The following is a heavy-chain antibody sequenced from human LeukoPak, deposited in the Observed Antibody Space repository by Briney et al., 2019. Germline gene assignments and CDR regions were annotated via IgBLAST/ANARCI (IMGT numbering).Heavy chain of an antibody. J-gene: IGHJ3*02. CDR2: INPNTGVT. CDR3: ARDDPNYTYGFPDLMGAFDI. CDR1: GYTFTDYY. D-gene: IGHD5-18*01. V-gene: IGHV1-2*02. Sequence: RRASVKVSCTASGYTFTDYYIHWVRQAAGQGLEWMGCINPNTGVTNYAQKFQGRVTMTRDMSISTAYMDLSRLRSDDTAVYYCARDDPNYTYGFPDLMGAFDIWAQGTMVTVSS.